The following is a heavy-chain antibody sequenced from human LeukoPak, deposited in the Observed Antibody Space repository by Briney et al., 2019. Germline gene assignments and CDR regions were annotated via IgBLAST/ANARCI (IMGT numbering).Heavy chain of an antibody. Sequence: ASVKVSCKASGYIFTSYHMHWVRQAPGQGLEWMGWINTNTGNPTYAQDYTGRFVFSLDTSVSTTYLQISRLKAEDTAVYYCASGPSYSGSNEYFDSWGQGTLVTVSS. CDR1: GYIFTSYH. J-gene: IGHJ4*02. CDR3: ASGPSYSGSNEYFDS. CDR2: INTNTGNP. V-gene: IGHV7-4-1*02. D-gene: IGHD1-26*01.